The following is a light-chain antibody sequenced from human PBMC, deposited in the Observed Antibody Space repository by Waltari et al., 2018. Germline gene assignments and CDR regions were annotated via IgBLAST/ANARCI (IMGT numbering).Light chain of an antibody. CDR3: QQVHSFPLT. CDR2: VAS. CDR1: QGISGA. J-gene: IGKJ4*01. V-gene: IGKV1-13*02. Sequence: VTISCRASQGISGALAWYQQKPGKAPNLLIYVASSLQSAVSSRFSASVSATDFTLTISSLLPEDFATYYCQQVHSFPLTFGGGTKVEIK.